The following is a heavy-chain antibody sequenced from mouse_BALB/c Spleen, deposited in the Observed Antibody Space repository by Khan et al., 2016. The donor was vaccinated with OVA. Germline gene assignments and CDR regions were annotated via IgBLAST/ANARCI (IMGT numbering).Heavy chain of an antibody. CDR3: ARSVTITTVVATDFDY. CDR2: ISYSGRT. CDR1: GYSITSDYA. V-gene: IGHV3-2*02. Sequence: EVQLQESGPGLVKPSQSLSLTCTVTGYSITSDYAWNWIRQFPGNKLEWMAYISYSGRTSYNPSLKSRLSSTRDTSKNHFFLQLNSVTTEDTATYYCARSVTITTVVATDFDYWGQGTTLTVSS. J-gene: IGHJ2*01. D-gene: IGHD1-1*01.